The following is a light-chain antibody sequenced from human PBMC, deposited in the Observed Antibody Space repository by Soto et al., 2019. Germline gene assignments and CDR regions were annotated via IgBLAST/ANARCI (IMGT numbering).Light chain of an antibody. CDR3: QEYSSYLYT. J-gene: IGKJ2*01. V-gene: IGKV1-5*03. Sequence: DIQMTQSPSTLSASVGDRVTITCRASQSISSSLAWYQQRPGKAPNLLIYKASSLQTGVPARFSGSGSGTEFTLTISSLQPDDSANYYCQEYSSYLYTFGQGTKLEIK. CDR2: KAS. CDR1: QSISSS.